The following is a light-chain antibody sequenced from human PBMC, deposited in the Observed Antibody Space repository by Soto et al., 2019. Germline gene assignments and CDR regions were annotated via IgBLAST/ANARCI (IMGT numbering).Light chain of an antibody. CDR3: QQYNNYPWT. CDR2: DVY. V-gene: IGKV3-15*01. Sequence: ETVMTQSPATLDVSPGERATLSCRASQSARISLGWYQQKPGQAPRLLIYDVYTRATGVPSRFSGSGSGTEFTLTISSLQPDDFTTYYCQQYNNYPWTVGPETQVEIK. J-gene: IGKJ1*01. CDR1: QSARIS.